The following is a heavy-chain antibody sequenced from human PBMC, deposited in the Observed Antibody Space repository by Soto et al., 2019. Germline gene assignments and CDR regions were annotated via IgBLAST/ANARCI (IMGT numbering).Heavy chain of an antibody. CDR2: NLPLFNIS. V-gene: IGHV1-69*01. CDR1: GGAFSSYA. D-gene: IGHD3-10*01. Sequence: QVQLVQSGAEVKKPGSSVKVSCKASGGAFSSYAISWVRQAPGQGLEWMGGNLPLFNISNYAQKFQGRVTITADEPTSTAYMDLSNLTSEDTAVYYCARRRIGYGSWYFDLWGGGALITVSS. CDR3: ARRRIGYGSWYFDL. J-gene: IGHJ2*01.